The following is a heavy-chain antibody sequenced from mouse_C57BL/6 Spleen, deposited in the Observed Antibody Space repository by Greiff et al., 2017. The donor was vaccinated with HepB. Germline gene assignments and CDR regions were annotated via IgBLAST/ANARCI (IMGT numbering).Heavy chain of an antibody. CDR2: IDPSDSYT. CDR1: GYTFTSYW. Sequence: QVHVKQPGAELVMPGASVKLSCKASGYTFTSYWMHWVKQRPGQGLEWIGEIDPSDSYTNYNQKFKGKSTLTVDKSSSTAYMQLSSLTSEDSAVYYCARGGSLDYWGQGTTLTVSS. J-gene: IGHJ2*01. D-gene: IGHD1-1*01. V-gene: IGHV1-69*01. CDR3: ARGGSLDY.